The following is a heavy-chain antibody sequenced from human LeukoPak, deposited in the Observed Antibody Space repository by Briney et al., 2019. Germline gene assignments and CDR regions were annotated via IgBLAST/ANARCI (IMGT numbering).Heavy chain of an antibody. V-gene: IGHV3-23*01. CDR2: ISGSGGST. CDR3: ANLEGAYAFDI. Sequence: GGSLRLSCAASGFTFSSYAMSWVRPAPGKGLEWVSAISGSGGSTYYADSVKGRFTISTDNSKNTLYLQMNSLRAEDTAVYYCANLEGAYAFDIWGQGTMVTVSS. J-gene: IGHJ3*02. CDR1: GFTFSSYA. D-gene: IGHD4/OR15-4a*01.